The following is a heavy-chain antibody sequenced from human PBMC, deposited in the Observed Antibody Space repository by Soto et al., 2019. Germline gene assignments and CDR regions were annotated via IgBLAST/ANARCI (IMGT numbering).Heavy chain of an antibody. Sequence: GESLKISCKGSGYSFTSYWIGWVRQMPGKGLEWMGIIYPGDSDTRYSPSFQGQVTISADKSISTAYLQWSSLEASDTAMYYCARGTYDYVWGSYRMDYYYYGMDVWGQGTTVTVSS. CDR1: GYSFTSYW. V-gene: IGHV5-51*01. J-gene: IGHJ6*02. CDR2: IYPGDSDT. D-gene: IGHD3-16*02. CDR3: ARGTYDYVWGSYRMDYYYYGMDV.